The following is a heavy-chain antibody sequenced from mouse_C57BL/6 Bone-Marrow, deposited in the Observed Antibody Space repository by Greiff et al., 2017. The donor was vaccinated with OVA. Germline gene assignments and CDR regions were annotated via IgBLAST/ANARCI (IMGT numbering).Heavy chain of an antibody. J-gene: IGHJ2*01. CDR3: ARTTVVATRDFDY. D-gene: IGHD1-1*01. CDR1: GYTFTDYY. Sequence: VQLQQSGPELVKPGASVKISCKASGYTFTDYYMNWVKQSHGKSLEWIGDINPNNGGTSYNQKFKGKATLTVDKSSSTAYMELRSLTSEDSAVYYCARTTVVATRDFDYWGQGTTLTVSS. CDR2: INPNNGGT. V-gene: IGHV1-26*01.